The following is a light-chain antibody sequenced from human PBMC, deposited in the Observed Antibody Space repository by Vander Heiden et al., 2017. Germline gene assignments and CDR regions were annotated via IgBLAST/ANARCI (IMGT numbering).Light chain of an antibody. CDR2: DVS. Sequence: QSALPQPASVSGSTGQSITISCTGTSSDVGGYNYVSWYQQHPGKAPKLMIYDVSNRPSGVSNRFSGSKSGNTASLTISGLQAEDEADYYCSSYTSSSTLLVFGTGTKVTVL. V-gene: IGLV2-14*01. CDR3: SSYTSSSTLLV. CDR1: SSDVGGYNY. J-gene: IGLJ1*01.